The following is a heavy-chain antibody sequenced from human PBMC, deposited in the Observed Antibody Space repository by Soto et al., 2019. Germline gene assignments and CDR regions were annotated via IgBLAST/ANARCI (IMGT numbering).Heavy chain of an antibody. J-gene: IGHJ3*02. CDR3: AKDPYYDYIWGSYRRTNDAFDI. D-gene: IGHD3-16*02. CDR2: ISGSGGST. V-gene: IGHV3-23*01. CDR1: GFTFSSYA. Sequence: GGSLRLSCAASGFTFSSYAMSWVRQAPGKGLEWVSAISGSGGSTYYADSVKGRFTISRDNSKNTLYLQMNSLRAEDTAVYYCAKDPYYDYIWGSYRRTNDAFDIWGQGTMVTVSS.